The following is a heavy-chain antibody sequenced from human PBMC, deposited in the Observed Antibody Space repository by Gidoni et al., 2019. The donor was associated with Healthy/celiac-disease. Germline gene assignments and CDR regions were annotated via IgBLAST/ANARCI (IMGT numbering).Heavy chain of an antibody. CDR1: GDSFTSYW. CDR2: IDPSDSYP. J-gene: IGHJ3*02. CDR3: ARPGGYFDWLSRGDAFDI. Sequence: EVQLVQSGAEVKKPGESRRISCKGSGDSFTSYWSSWVRQMPGKGLEWMGRIDPSDSYPNSCPSFQGHVTISADKSISTAYLQWSSLKASDTAMYYCARPGGYFDWLSRGDAFDIWGQGTMVTVSS. D-gene: IGHD3-9*01. V-gene: IGHV5-10-1*03.